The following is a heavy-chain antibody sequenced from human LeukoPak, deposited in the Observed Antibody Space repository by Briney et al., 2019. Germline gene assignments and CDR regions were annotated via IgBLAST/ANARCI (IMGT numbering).Heavy chain of an antibody. CDR2: MSPSGST. V-gene: IGHV4-4*07. Sequence: SDTLSLTCTVSGASVNSYYWSWIRQPAGKGLEWIGRMSPSGSTNYRPSLKSRVTMSGDTSKNQFSLKLSFVTAADTAVYYCARGGSFINSSPSFDYWGQGTLVTVSS. CDR3: ARGGSFINSSPSFDY. D-gene: IGHD6-6*01. J-gene: IGHJ4*02. CDR1: GASVNSYY.